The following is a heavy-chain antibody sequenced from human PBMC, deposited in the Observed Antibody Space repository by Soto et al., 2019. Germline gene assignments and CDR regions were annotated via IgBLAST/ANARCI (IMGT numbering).Heavy chain of an antibody. CDR3: AGGYDSSGTVDS. D-gene: IGHD3-22*01. Sequence: QVQLQETGPGLVKPSETLSLTCTVSGGSISSYYWSWIRQPPGKGLEWIAYIYYSGSTNYNPSLKSLVSRSVDTSKKQCALKASAVPAADTAVYYCAGGYDSSGTVDSWGQGTLVTVSS. V-gene: IGHV4-59*01. J-gene: IGHJ4*02. CDR2: IYYSGST. CDR1: GGSISSYY.